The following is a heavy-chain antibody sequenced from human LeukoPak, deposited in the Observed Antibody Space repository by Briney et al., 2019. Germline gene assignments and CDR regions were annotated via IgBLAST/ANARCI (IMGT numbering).Heavy chain of an antibody. CDR2: ISYDGSSK. CDR3: ARDFSYVGASLDY. D-gene: IGHD1-26*01. J-gene: IGHJ4*02. Sequence: GGSLRLSCAASGFTFSSYAMHCVRQVPGKGLEWVAVISYDGSSKYYADSVKGRFTISRDYSKNTLYLQMNSLRAEDTAVYYCARDFSYVGASLDYWGQGTLVTVSS. V-gene: IGHV3-30*04. CDR1: GFTFSSYA.